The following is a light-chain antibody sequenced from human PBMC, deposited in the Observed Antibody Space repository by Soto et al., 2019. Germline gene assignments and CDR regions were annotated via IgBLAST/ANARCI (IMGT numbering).Light chain of an antibody. Sequence: QAAVTQEPSLTVSPGGTVTLTCGSSTGAVTNGHYPYWFQQKPRQAPRTLIYDTTTRHSWTPARFSGSLRGGKAALTLSGAQPEDEAEYYCLLSYNGPYVFGTGTKVTVL. CDR1: TGAVTNGHY. J-gene: IGLJ1*01. CDR2: DTT. CDR3: LLSYNGPYV. V-gene: IGLV7-46*01.